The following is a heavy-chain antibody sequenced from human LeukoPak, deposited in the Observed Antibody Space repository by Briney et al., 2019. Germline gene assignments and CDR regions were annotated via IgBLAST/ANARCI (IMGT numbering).Heavy chain of an antibody. CDR3: ARDGGDIVVVVAASNDAFDI. CDR2: ISSISSYT. D-gene: IGHD2-15*01. CDR1: GFTFSSYS. V-gene: IGHV3-21*01. J-gene: IGHJ3*02. Sequence: GGSLRLSCAASGFTFSSYSMNWVRQAPGKGLEWVSSISSISSYTYYTDSVKGRFTISGDKAKNALYLQMNSLRAEDTAVYYCARDGGDIVVVVAASNDAFDIWGQGKMVTVSS.